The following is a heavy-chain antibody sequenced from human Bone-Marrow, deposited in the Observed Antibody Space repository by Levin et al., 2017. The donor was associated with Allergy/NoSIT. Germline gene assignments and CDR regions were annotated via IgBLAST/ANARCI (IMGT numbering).Heavy chain of an antibody. CDR2: IYYSGNA. CDR3: TREELEVVPFRTAFDI. V-gene: IGHV4-61*01. D-gene: IGHD2-15*01. CDR1: GDSVGSGTYY. Sequence: SETLSLTCTVSGDSVGSGTYYYTWIRQSPGKGLECIGYIYYSGNANYNPSLKSRVTMSVDTSKNQFSLKLISVTAADTAVYYCTREELEVVPFRTAFDIWGQGTMVTVSS. J-gene: IGHJ3*02.